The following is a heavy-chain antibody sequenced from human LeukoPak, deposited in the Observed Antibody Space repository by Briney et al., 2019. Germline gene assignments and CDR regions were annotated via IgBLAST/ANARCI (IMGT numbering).Heavy chain of an antibody. CDR3: TTFSPALDY. CDR2: IKSKTDGGTT. CDR1: GFTFSNAW. Sequence: GESLRLSCAASGFTFSNAWMTWVRQASGKGLEWVGRIKSKTDGGTTDYAVSVKGRFTISRDDSKNTLFLQMNSLKTEDTAVYYCTTFSPALDYWGQGTLVTVSS. J-gene: IGHJ4*02. V-gene: IGHV3-15*01.